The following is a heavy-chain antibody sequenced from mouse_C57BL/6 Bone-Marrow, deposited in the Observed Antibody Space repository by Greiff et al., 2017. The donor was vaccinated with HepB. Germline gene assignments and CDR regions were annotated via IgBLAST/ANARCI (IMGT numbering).Heavy chain of an antibody. Sequence: EVQLVESGGGLVQPKGSLKLSCAASGFSFNTYAMNWVRQAPGKGLEWVARIRSKSNNYATYYADSVKDRFTISRDDSESMLYLQMNNLKTEDTAMYYCGRSHDRAMDYWGQGTSVTVSS. J-gene: IGHJ4*01. D-gene: IGHD2-3*01. V-gene: IGHV10-1*01. CDR2: IRSKSNNYAT. CDR3: GRSHDRAMDY. CDR1: GFSFNTYA.